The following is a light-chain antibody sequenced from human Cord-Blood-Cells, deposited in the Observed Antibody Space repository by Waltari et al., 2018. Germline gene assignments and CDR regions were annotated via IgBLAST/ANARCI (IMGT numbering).Light chain of an antibody. CDR3: AAWDDSLNGWV. Sequence: QSVLTQPPSASGTPGQRVTISCSGSSSNIGSNTVNWYHQLPGTAPKLLIYSNNRRPSGVPGRFSGSKSGTSASLAISGLQSEDEADYYCAAWDDSLNGWVFGGGTKLTVL. J-gene: IGLJ3*02. V-gene: IGLV1-44*01. CDR2: SNN. CDR1: SSNIGSNT.